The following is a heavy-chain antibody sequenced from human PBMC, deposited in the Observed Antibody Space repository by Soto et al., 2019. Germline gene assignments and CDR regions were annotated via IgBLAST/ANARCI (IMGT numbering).Heavy chain of an antibody. CDR2: INPNSGGT. CDR3: ARGCGMDV. Sequence: ASLKVSCKASGYTFTGYYMHWVRQAPGQGLEWMGWINPNSGGTNYAQKFQGWVTMTGDTSISTAYMELSRLRSDDTAVCYCARGCGMDVWGQGTTVTVSS. J-gene: IGHJ6*02. CDR1: GYTFTGYY. V-gene: IGHV1-2*04.